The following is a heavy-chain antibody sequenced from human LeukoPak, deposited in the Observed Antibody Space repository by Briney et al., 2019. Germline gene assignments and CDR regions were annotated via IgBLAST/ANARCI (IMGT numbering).Heavy chain of an antibody. CDR3: ARSDYYDSSGFN. CDR2: IIPIFGTA. D-gene: IGHD3-22*01. J-gene: IGHJ4*02. CDR1: GGTFSSYA. Sequence: SVKVSCKAYGGTFSSYAISWVRQAPGQGLEWMGGIIPIFGTADYAQKFQGRVTITADESTSTAYMELSSLRSEDTAVYYCARSDYYDSSGFNWGQGTLVTVSS. V-gene: IGHV1-69*01.